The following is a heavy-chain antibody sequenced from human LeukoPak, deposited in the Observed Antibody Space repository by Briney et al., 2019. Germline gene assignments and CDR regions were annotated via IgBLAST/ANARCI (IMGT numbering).Heavy chain of an antibody. J-gene: IGHJ4*02. CDR3: ARLAYSGSYGTDY. CDR1: GYRFTSYW. D-gene: IGHD1-26*01. V-gene: IGHV5-51*01. Sequence: GASLKISLKGSGYRFTSYWIGWVRQMPGKGLEWMGIIYPGDSDTRYSPSFQGQVTISADKSISTAYLQWSSLKASDTAMYYCARLAYSGSYGTDYWGQGTLVTVSS. CDR2: IYPGDSDT.